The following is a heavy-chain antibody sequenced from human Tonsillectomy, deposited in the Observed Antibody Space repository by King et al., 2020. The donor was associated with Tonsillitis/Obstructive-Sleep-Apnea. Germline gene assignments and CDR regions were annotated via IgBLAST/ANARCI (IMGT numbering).Heavy chain of an antibody. Sequence: QLVQSGGGVVQAGKSLGLSCAASGFIFSTYAMHWVRQAPGKGLEWVAVISFDGSNKYYAGSVKGRFTISRDNSKNTLYLQMNSLRAEDTAVFYCARDRGVTGWYFDHWGQGTLVAVSS. D-gene: IGHD3-10*01. CDR3: ARDRGVTGWYFDH. CDR1: GFIFSTYA. CDR2: ISFDGSNK. V-gene: IGHV3-30*04. J-gene: IGHJ4*02.